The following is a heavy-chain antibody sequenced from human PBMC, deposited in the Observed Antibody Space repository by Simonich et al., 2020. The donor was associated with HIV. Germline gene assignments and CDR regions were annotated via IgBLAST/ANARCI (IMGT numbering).Heavy chain of an antibody. Sequence: EVQLVESGGGLVQPGGSLRLSCAASGFIFSDHHMDWVRQAPGKGLEWVGRTRNKVNSYTTEYAASVKGRFTISRDDSKSVAYLQMNSLKTEDTAVYYCTRDQAVQYYYDSSDSLRGFIFDYWGQGTLVTVSS. CDR2: TRNKVNSYTT. V-gene: IGHV3-72*01. CDR1: GFIFSDHH. D-gene: IGHD3-22*01. J-gene: IGHJ4*02. CDR3: TRDQAVQYYYDSSDSLRGFIFDY.